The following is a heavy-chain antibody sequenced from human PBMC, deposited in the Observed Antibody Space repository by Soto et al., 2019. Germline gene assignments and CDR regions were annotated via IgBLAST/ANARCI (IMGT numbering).Heavy chain of an antibody. CDR2: IIPILGIA. J-gene: IGHJ5*02. Sequence: QVQLVQSGAEVKKPGSSVKVSCKASGGTFSSYTISWVRQAPGQGLEWMGRIIPILGIANYAQKFQGRVTITADKSTSTADMELSSLRSEDTAVYYCAREQGFSNWFDPWGQGTLVTVSS. CDR1: GGTFSSYT. CDR3: AREQGFSNWFDP. D-gene: IGHD3-10*01. V-gene: IGHV1-69*08.